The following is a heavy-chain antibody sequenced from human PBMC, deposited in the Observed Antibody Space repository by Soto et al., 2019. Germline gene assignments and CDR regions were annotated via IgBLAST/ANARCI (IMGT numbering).Heavy chain of an antibody. V-gene: IGHV3-30*18. CDR3: PKCPGVAAAGPPFDP. J-gene: IGHJ5*01. CDR2: ISYDGSNK. Sequence: GGSLRLSCAASGFTFSSYGIHWVRQAPGKGLEWVAVISYDGSNKYYADSVKGRFTISRDNSKNTLYLQMNSLRPEDTAVYYCPKCPGVAAAGPPFDPWGQGTLVTVSS. D-gene: IGHD6-13*01. CDR1: GFTFSSYG.